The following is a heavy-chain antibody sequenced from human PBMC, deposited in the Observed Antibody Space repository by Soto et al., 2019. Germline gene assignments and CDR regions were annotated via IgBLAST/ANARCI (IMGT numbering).Heavy chain of an antibody. V-gene: IGHV3-23*01. Sequence: LRLSCAASGFTFSSYAMSWVRQAPGKGLEWVSAISGSGGSTYYADSVKGRFTISRDNSKNTLYLQMNSLRAEDTAVYYCAKDLQVVVITSNWFDPWGQGTLVTVSS. J-gene: IGHJ5*02. CDR3: AKDLQVVVITSNWFDP. CDR1: GFTFSSYA. D-gene: IGHD3-22*01. CDR2: ISGSGGST.